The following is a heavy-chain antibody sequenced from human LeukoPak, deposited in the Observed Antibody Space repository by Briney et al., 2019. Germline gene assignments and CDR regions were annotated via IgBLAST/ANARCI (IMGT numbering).Heavy chain of an antibody. J-gene: IGHJ6*02. CDR3: ARGKAMDV. V-gene: IGHV4-34*01. Sequence: SETLSLTSAVYGGSFSGYYWSWIRQPPGKGLEWIGKINHSGSTNYNPSLKSRVTISVDTSKNQFSLKLTSVTAADTAVYYCARGKAMDVWGHGTTVTVSS. CDR1: GGSFSGYY. CDR2: INHSGST.